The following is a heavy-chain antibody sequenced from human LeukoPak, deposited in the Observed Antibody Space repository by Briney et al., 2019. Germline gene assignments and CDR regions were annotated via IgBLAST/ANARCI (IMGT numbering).Heavy chain of an antibody. CDR3: ARDFLPFGGVIGLEAFDI. CDR2: IWYDGSNK. CDR1: GFTFSSYG. J-gene: IGHJ3*02. D-gene: IGHD3-16*02. V-gene: IGHV3-33*01. Sequence: GRSLRLSCAASGFTFSSYGMHWVRQAPGKGLEWVAVIWYDGSNKYYADSVKGRFTISRDNSKNTLYLQMNSLRAEDTAVYYCARDFLPFGGVIGLEAFDIWGQGTVVTVSS.